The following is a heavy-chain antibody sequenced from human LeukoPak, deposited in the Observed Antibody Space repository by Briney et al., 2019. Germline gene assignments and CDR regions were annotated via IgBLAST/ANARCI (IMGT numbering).Heavy chain of an antibody. CDR1: GRSFSGYY. J-gene: IGHJ4*02. V-gene: IGHV4-34*01. Sequence: SETLSLTCAVYGRSFSGYYWSWIRQPPGKGLEWIGEINHSGSTNYNPSLKSRVTISVDTSKNQFSLKLSSVTAADTAVYYCARGTSGYYRYFDYWGQGTLVTVSS. CDR2: INHSGST. CDR3: ARGTSGYYRYFDY. D-gene: IGHD3-3*01.